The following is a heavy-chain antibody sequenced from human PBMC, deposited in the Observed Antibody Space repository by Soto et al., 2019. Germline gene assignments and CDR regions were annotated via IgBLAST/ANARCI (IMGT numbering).Heavy chain of an antibody. D-gene: IGHD2-2*01. CDR3: ARNRTDIVVVPAAIPLTSQYYYYYYGMDV. Sequence: SETLSLTCSVSGGSISSGYYYWSWIRQPPGKGLEWIGNIYYSGNTYYNPSLKSRLIISIDTSKNQFSLKVGSVTAADTAVYYCARNRTDIVVVPAAIPLTSQYYYYYYGMDVWGQGTTVTVSS. J-gene: IGHJ6*02. CDR2: IYYSGNT. V-gene: IGHV4-30-4*01. CDR1: GGSISSGYYY.